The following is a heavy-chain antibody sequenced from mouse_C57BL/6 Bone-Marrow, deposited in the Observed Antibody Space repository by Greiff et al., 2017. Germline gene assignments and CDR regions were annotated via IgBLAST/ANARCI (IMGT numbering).Heavy chain of an antibody. CDR1: GYSITSGYY. V-gene: IGHV3-6*01. J-gene: IGHJ4*01. Sequence: EVQLQESGPGLVKPSQSLSLTCSVTGYSITSGYYWNWIRQFPGNKLEWMGYISYDGSNNYNPSLKNRISNTRDTSKNQFFLKLNAVTTEDTATYYCARGGYWYYAMDYWRQGTSVSVSS. CDR3: ARGGYWYYAMDY. CDR2: ISYDGSN. D-gene: IGHD2-3*01.